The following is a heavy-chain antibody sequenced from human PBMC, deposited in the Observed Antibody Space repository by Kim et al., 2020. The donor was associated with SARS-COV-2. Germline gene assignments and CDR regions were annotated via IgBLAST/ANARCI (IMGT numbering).Heavy chain of an antibody. Sequence: GGSLRLSCAASGFTFSSYAMSWVRQAPGKGLEWVSAISGSGGSTYYADSVKGRFTISRDNSKNTLYLQKNSLRAEDTAVYYCAKPGSRRIVGAQYFQHWGQGTLVTVSS. CDR2: ISGSGGST. D-gene: IGHD1-26*01. J-gene: IGHJ1*01. CDR3: AKPGSRRIVGAQYFQH. V-gene: IGHV3-23*01. CDR1: GFTFSSYA.